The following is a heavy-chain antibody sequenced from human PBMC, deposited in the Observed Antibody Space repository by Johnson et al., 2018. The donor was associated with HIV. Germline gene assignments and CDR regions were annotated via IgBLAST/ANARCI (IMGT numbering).Heavy chain of an antibody. CDR3: ARDWGGYDAFDV. Sequence: VQLVESGGDVVQPGGSLRLSCAVSGFTFNTYWMHWVRQAPGKGLVWVARINSDGGSTSYVDSVKGRFTISRDNARNTLYLQMNSLRAEDTAVYYCARDWGGYDAFDVWGQGTMVTVSS. CDR2: INSDGGST. CDR1: GFTFNTYW. D-gene: IGHD1-26*01. J-gene: IGHJ3*01. V-gene: IGHV3-74*01.